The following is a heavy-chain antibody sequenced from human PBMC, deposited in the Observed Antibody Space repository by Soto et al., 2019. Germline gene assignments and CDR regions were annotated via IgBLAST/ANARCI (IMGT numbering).Heavy chain of an antibody. CDR1: GFSLSTSGVG. D-gene: IGHD3-9*01. CDR2: IYWDDSK. CDR3: AHKGPEDWPLDY. V-gene: IGHV2-5*02. Sequence: QITLKESGPTLVRPTQTLTLTCAFSGFSLSTSGVGVGWIRQPPGKALEWLAVIYWDDSKHYSTSLRSRLTITKDTSKKQVVLTMTNMDPMDTGTYYCAHKGPEDWPLDYWGQGTLVTVSS. J-gene: IGHJ4*02.